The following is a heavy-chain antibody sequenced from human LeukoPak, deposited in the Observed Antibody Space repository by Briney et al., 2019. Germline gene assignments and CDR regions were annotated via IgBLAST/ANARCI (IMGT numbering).Heavy chain of an antibody. CDR3: AKGWQQLAPIYGMDV. CDR1: GFTFDNYA. CDR2: ISWNSGSI. V-gene: IGHV3-9*01. Sequence: PGRSLRLSCAASGFTFDNYAMHWVRQAPGKGLEWVSGISWNSGSIGYADSVKGRFTISRDNAKNSLYLQMNSLRAEDTALYYCAKGWQQLAPIYGMDVWGQGTTGTVSS. J-gene: IGHJ6*02. D-gene: IGHD6-13*01.